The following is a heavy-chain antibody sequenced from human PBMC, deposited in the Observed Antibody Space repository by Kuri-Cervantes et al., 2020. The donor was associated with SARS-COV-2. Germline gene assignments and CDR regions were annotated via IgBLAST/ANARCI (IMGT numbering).Heavy chain of an antibody. V-gene: IGHV4-39*07. CDR2: IYYSGST. D-gene: IGHD2-2*01. Sequence: SETLSLTCTVSGGSISSSSYYWGWIRQPPGKGLEWIGSIYYSGSTYYNPSLNSRVTISVDTSKNQFSLKLSSVTAADTAVYYCARRLGDIVVVPAAISPQPEGRWFDPWGQGTLVTVSS. J-gene: IGHJ5*02. CDR3: ARRLGDIVVVPAAISPQPEGRWFDP. CDR1: GGSISSSSYY.